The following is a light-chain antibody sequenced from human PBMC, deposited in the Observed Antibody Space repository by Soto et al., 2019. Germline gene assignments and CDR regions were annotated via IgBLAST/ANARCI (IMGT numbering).Light chain of an antibody. CDR1: SSNIGAGYD. V-gene: IGLV1-40*01. CDR2: GNS. J-gene: IGLJ1*01. CDR3: QSYDSSLSVV. Sequence: QSVLTQPPSVSGAPGQRVTISCTGRSSNIGAGYDVNWYQQLPGPAPNLLIYGNSNRPSGAPDRFSGSKSGTSASLAITGLQAEDEADYYCQSYDSSLSVVFGTGTKLTVL.